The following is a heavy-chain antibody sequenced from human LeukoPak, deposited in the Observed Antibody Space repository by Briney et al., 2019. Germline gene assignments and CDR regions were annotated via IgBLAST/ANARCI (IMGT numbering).Heavy chain of an antibody. V-gene: IGHV3-49*04. CDR2: IRSKAYGGTT. CDR1: GFTFGDYA. J-gene: IGHJ6*02. CDR3: TRNPSYDPYSSGWYENLYFYGMDV. D-gene: IGHD6-19*01. Sequence: PGGSLRLSCTASGFTFGDYAMSWVRQAPGKGLEWVGFIRSKAYGGTTEYAASVKGRFTISRDDSKSIAYLQMNSLKTEDTAVYYLTRNPSYDPYSSGWYENLYFYGMDVWGQGTTVTVSS.